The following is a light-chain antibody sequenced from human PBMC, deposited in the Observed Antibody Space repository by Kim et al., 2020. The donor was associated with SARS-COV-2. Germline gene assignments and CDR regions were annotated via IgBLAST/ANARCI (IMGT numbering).Light chain of an antibody. CDR2: SNN. J-gene: IGLJ3*02. V-gene: IGLV1-44*01. Sequence: RGTIACSGSRANIGSNTVNWYRQYPGTAPELLIYSNNQRPSGVPDRFSGSKSGTSASLAISGLQSEDEADYYCAAWDDSMSGNWVFGGGTQLTVL. CDR1: RANIGSNT. CDR3: AAWDDSMSGNWV.